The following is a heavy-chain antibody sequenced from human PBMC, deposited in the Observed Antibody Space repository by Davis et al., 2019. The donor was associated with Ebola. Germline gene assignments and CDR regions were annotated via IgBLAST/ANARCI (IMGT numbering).Heavy chain of an antibody. CDR1: GFTFSYG. CDR3: AKGTGMDV. CDR2: ISYDGSNK. Sequence: GESLKISCAASGFTFSYGMHWVRQAPGKGLEWVAVISYDGSNKYYADSVKGRFTISRDNSKNTLYLQMNSLRAEDTAVYYCAKGTGMDVWGQGTTVTVSS. J-gene: IGHJ6*02. V-gene: IGHV3-30*18.